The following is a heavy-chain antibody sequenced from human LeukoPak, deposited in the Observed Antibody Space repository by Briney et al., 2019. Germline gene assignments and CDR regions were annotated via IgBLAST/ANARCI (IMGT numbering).Heavy chain of an antibody. CDR1: GGSFSGFY. J-gene: IGHJ4*02. CDR2: ISPSGGT. Sequence: SETLSLTCAVYGGSFSGFYWSWIRQPPGKGLEWIGQISPSGGTIYNPSLESRVTFSLDTSKKQFSVKVNSVTAADTAVYFCAQDIPIEQVPGLGPGYWGRGTLVTVSS. D-gene: IGHD2-15*01. V-gene: IGHV4-34*01. CDR3: AQDIPIEQVPGLGPGY.